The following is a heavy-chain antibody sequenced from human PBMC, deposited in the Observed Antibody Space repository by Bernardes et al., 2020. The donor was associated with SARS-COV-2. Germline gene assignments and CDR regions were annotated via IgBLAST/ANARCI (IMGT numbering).Heavy chain of an antibody. V-gene: IGHV3-23*01. CDR3: AIPGGD. CDR2: ISGSGRRT. Sequence: GRSLRLSCSASGFPFSSYSMGWVRQSPGKWLDWVSTISGSGRRTSYADSVKGRFTITRDNSKNTLILQMNSLRVDDTATYYWAIPGGDGGQGTLVTVYS. D-gene: IGHD3-16*01. CDR1: GFPFSSYS. J-gene: IGHJ4*02.